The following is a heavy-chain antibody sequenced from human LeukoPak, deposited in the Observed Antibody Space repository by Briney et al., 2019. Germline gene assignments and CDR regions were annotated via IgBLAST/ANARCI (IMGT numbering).Heavy chain of an antibody. V-gene: IGHV1-69*06. J-gene: IGHJ4*02. Sequence: GASVKVSCKASGYTFTSYGISWVRQAPGQGLEWMGGVIPIFGTANYAQKFQGRVTITADKSTSTAYMELSSLRSEDTAVYYCARDWRYYDSSGYYPGLDYWGQGTLVTVSS. D-gene: IGHD3-22*01. CDR2: VIPIFGTA. CDR1: GYTFTSYG. CDR3: ARDWRYYDSSGYYPGLDY.